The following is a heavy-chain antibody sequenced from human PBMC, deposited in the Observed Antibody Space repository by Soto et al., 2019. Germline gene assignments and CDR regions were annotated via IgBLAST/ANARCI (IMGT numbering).Heavy chain of an antibody. CDR1: GYSISSGYY. CDR2: IYHSGST. Sequence: SETLSLTCAVSGYSISSGYYWGWIRQPPGKGLEWIGSIYHSGSTYYNPSLKSRVTISVDTSKNQFSLKLSSVTAADTAVYYCARQYYYDSSGYGNNWFDPWGQGTLVTSPQ. D-gene: IGHD3-22*01. V-gene: IGHV4-38-2*01. CDR3: ARQYYYDSSGYGNNWFDP. J-gene: IGHJ5*02.